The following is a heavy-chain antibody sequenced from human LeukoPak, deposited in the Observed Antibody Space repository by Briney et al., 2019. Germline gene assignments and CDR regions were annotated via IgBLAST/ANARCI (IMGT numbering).Heavy chain of an antibody. D-gene: IGHD2-2*01. J-gene: IGHJ4*02. CDR2: ISGNNDNT. Sequence: ASVTVSCKASGYTXTNFGISGVRQAPGQGLEWMGWISGNNDNTNYAQKFQGRVTMTTDTSTSTAYMELKSLRADDTAVYYCARDGTSTDDYWGQGTLVTVSS. V-gene: IGHV1-18*01. CDR1: GYTXTNFG. CDR3: ARDGTSTDDY.